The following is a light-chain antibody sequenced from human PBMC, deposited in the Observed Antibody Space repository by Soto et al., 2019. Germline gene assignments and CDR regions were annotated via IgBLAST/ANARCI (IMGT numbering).Light chain of an antibody. CDR2: SNN. CDR3: AAWDVSLNGWV. J-gene: IGLJ3*02. Sequence: QLVLTQPPSASGTPGQRVTISCSGSSSNIGSNTVNWYQQLPGTAPKLLIYSNNQRPSGVPDRFSGSKSGTSASLAISGLQSEDEADYYCAAWDVSLNGWVFGGGTKVTVL. V-gene: IGLV1-44*01. CDR1: SSNIGSNT.